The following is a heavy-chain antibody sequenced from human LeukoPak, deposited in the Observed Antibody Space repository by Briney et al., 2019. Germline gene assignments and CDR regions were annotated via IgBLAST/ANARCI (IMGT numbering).Heavy chain of an antibody. V-gene: IGHV3-48*01. CDR2: ISSSSNTI. CDR1: GFTFSSYT. CDR3: ARDWYSYAYG. D-gene: IGHD5-18*01. Sequence: PGGSLRLSCAASGFTFSSYTMNWVRQSPGEELEWLSYISSSSNTIYYADSVRGRFTISRDNAKNSLYLQMNSLRAEDTAVYYCARDWYSYAYGWGQGTLVTVSS. J-gene: IGHJ4*02.